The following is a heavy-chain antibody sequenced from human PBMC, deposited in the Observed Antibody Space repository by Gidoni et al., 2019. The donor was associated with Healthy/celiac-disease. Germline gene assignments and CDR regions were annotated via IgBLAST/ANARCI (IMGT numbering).Heavy chain of an antibody. CDR1: GFTFSGSA. CDR3: TRQILGYCGGDCYP. CDR2: IRSKANRYAT. Sequence: EVQLVESGGGLVQPGGSLKLSCSASGFTFSGSAMHWVRQASGKGLEWVGRIRSKANRYATAYAASVKGRFTISRDDSKNTAYLQMNSLKTEDTAVYYCTRQILGYCGGDCYPWGQGTLVTVSS. V-gene: IGHV3-73*02. J-gene: IGHJ5*02. D-gene: IGHD2-21*01.